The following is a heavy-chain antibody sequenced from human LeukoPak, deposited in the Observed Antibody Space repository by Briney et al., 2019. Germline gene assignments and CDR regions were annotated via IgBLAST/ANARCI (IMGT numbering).Heavy chain of an antibody. J-gene: IGHJ3*02. CDR1: GFTFKKYA. Sequence: PGGSLRLSCAASGFTFKKYAMNWVRQAPGKGLEWVSFISSSSTYIYYADSMRGRFTISRDNAKNSLYLQMNSLRAEDTAVYYCAIIAVEGPDAFDIWGQGTMVTVSS. D-gene: IGHD6-19*01. V-gene: IGHV3-21*01. CDR2: ISSSSTYI. CDR3: AIIAVEGPDAFDI.